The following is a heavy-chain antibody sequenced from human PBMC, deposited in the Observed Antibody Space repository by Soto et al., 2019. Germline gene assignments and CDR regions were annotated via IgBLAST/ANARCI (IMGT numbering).Heavy chain of an antibody. CDR3: ARYSFWSGALGGDV. J-gene: IGHJ6*02. CDR1: GVSISSGDYY. CDR2: IYNSGST. Sequence: SETLSLTCTVSGVSISSGDYYWCWSRQPPGKGLEWIGYIYNSGSTYHDPSLKSRVTISADTSKNQFSLRLSPVTAADTAVYYCARYSFWSGALGGDVWGQGTTVTVSS. D-gene: IGHD3-3*01. V-gene: IGHV4-30-4*08.